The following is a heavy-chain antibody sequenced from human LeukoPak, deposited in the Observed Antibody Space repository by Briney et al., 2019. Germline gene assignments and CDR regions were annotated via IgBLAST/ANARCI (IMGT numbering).Heavy chain of an antibody. CDR2: IYSGGTT. CDR3: ARGRLAVFGSLQD. V-gene: IGHV3-66*02. J-gene: IGHJ4*02. Sequence: GGSLRLSCAASGFTVSSDYMTWVRQAPGKGLEWVSIIYSGGTTYYADSVKGRFTISRDRSNNTLYLQMNSLRTDDTALYYCARGRLAVFGSLQDWGQGTLVTVSS. CDR1: GFTVSSDY. D-gene: IGHD3-16*01.